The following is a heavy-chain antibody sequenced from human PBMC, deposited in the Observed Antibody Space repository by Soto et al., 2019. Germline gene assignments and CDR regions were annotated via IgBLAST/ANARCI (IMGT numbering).Heavy chain of an antibody. CDR3: ARGRYGDY. V-gene: IGHV1-18*01. Sequence: QVHLVQSGAEVKKPGASVKVSCKGSGYGFTTYGITWVRQAPGQGLEWMAWISAHNGNTKYPQKLQGRVTVTRDTSTSTAYMELRSLRSDDTAVYYCARGRYGDYWGQGALVTVSS. CDR1: GYGFTTYG. D-gene: IGHD1-1*01. CDR2: ISAHNGNT. J-gene: IGHJ4*02.